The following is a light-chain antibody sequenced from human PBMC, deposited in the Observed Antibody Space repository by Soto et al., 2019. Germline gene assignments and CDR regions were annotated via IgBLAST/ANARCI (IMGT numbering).Light chain of an antibody. CDR1: QSISDY. V-gene: IGKV1-39*01. J-gene: IGKJ1*01. CDR2: SIS. CDR3: LQTYTTPWT. Sequence: DIQMTQSPSSLSASVGDRVAITCRASQSISDYLSWYQQKPGKAPTLLIYSISTLQSWVPSKFSGSGSGTDFTLTISSLQPEDFATYYCLQTYTTPWTFGQGTKVEIK.